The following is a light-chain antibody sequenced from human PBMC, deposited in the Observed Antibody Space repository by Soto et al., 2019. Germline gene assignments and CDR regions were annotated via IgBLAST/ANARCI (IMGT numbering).Light chain of an antibody. CDR3: TSYAGGNNV. J-gene: IGLJ1*01. Sequence: QSALTQPPSASGSPGQSVTISCTGTSSDVGGYNYVSWYQQYPGKVPKLMVYEVNNRPSGVPDRFSGSKSGNTASLTVSGLQAEDEADYYCTSYAGGNNVVGTGTKLTVL. CDR2: EVN. V-gene: IGLV2-8*01. CDR1: SSDVGGYNY.